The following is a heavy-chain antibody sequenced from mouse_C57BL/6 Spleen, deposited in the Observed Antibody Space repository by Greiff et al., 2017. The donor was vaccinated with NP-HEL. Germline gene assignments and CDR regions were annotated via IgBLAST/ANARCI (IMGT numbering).Heavy chain of an antibody. V-gene: IGHV7-3*01. J-gene: IGHJ1*03. Sequence: EVMLVESGGGLVQPGGSLSLSCAASGFTFTDYYMSWVRQPPGKALEWLGFIRNKANGYTTEYSAFVKGRFTISRAHSQSILYLQMNALRAEDSATYYCARLPIYYYGSSYPLYWYVDVWGTGTTVTVSS. D-gene: IGHD1-1*01. CDR1: GFTFTDYY. CDR2: IRNKANGYTT. CDR3: ARLPIYYYGSSYPLYWYVDV.